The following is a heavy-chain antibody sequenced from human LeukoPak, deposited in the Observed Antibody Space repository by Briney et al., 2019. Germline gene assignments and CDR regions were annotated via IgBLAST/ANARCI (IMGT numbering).Heavy chain of an antibody. D-gene: IGHD3-22*01. CDR1: GYTFTSYY. V-gene: IGHV1-46*01. CDR3: AGGGSSGYYTIDY. Sequence: ASVKVSCKASGYTFTSYYIHWVRQAPGQGLEWMGIINPSGGSTSYAQKFQGRVTMTRDTSTSTVYMELGSLRSEGTAVYYCAGGGSSGYYTIDYWGQGTLVTVSS. CDR2: INPSGGST. J-gene: IGHJ4*02.